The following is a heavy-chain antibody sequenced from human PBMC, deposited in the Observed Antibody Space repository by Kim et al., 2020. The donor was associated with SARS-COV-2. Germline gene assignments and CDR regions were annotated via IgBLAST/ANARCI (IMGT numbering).Heavy chain of an antibody. CDR1: GFTFSDFY. CDR3: ARGGWLAN. D-gene: IGHD3-10*01. Sequence: LSLTCAASGFTFSDFYKTWIRQAPGKGLEWVSDISGSGNSKHYAESVRGRFAISRDNAKNSLYLQMNSLTDEDTAVYYCARGGWLANWGQGTVVTVS. CDR2: ISGSGNSK. V-gene: IGHV3-11*04. J-gene: IGHJ4*02.